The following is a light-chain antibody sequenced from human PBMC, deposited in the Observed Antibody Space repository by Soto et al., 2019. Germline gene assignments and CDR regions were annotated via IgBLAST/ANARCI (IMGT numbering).Light chain of an antibody. CDR1: HSVSSY. V-gene: IGKV3-11*01. CDR3: QQYGNSPIT. CDR2: AAS. Sequence: HSVSSYVSWYQHQXGQPPSLLIYAASXRANGPPASFSGSGSGTDFLLNISSLETEDFALYYCQQYGNSPITFGQGTRLEIK. J-gene: IGKJ5*01.